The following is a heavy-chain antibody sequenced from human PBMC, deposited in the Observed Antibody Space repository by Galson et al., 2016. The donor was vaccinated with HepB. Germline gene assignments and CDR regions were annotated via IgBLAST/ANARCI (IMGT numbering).Heavy chain of an antibody. V-gene: IGHV3-53*05. CDR1: GFTLRDNY. CDR3: ARIPTDSYHWYLDL. J-gene: IGHJ2*01. CDR2: LYSGGAT. D-gene: IGHD1-26*01. Sequence: SLRLSCAVSGFTLRDNYMNWVRQAPGKGLEWVSVLYSGGATYYADSVRGRFTISRGNSNRLSLQMNSLKADDTAVYFSARIPTDSYHWYLDLWGRGTLVTVSS.